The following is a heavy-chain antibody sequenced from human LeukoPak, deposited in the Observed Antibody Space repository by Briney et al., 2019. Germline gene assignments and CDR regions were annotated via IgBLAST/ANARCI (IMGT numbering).Heavy chain of an antibody. D-gene: IGHD6-13*01. CDR3: AKDTRWGIAAAGNYYGMDV. CDR2: ISGSGGST. J-gene: IGHJ6*02. CDR1: GLTFSSYP. V-gene: IGHV3-23*01. Sequence: GGSLRLSCAASGLTFSSYPMSWARQAPGKGLEWVSAISGSGGSTYYADSVKGRFTISRDNSKNTLYLQMNSLRAEDTAVYYCAKDTRWGIAAAGNYYGMDVWGQGTTVTVSS.